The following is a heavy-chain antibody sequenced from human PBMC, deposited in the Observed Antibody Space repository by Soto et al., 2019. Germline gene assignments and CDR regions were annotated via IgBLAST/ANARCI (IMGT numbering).Heavy chain of an antibody. CDR2: IWDDGSNK. Sequence: GGSLRLSCAASGFTFSSYAMHWVRQAPGKGLEWVAVIWDDGSNKYYADSVKGRFTISRDNSKNTLYLQMNSLRAEDTALYYCARVSYMTTVTQHYFDYWGQGTLVTVSS. CDR3: ARVSYMTTVTQHYFDY. V-gene: IGHV3-33*01. CDR1: GFTFSSYA. D-gene: IGHD4-17*01. J-gene: IGHJ4*02.